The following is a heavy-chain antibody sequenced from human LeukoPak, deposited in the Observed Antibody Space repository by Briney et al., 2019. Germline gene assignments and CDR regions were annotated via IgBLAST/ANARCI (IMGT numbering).Heavy chain of an antibody. CDR1: GGSISSYY. V-gene: IGHV4-59*01. J-gene: IGHJ4*02. CDR2: IYYSGGT. D-gene: IGHD3-10*01. Sequence: PSETLSLTCTVSGGSISSYYWSWIRQPPGKGLEWIGYIYYSGGTNYNPSLKSRVTISVDTSKNQFSLKLSSVTAADTAVYYCARGLREVLLWFGEPYFDYWGQGTLVTVSS. CDR3: ARGLREVLLWFGEPYFDY.